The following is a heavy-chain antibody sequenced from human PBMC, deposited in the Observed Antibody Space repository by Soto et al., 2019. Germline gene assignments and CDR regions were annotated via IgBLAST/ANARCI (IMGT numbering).Heavy chain of an antibody. CDR3: ARGRVIVLRFLECFYDSRDV. J-gene: IGHJ6*02. CDR2: INHSGST. V-gene: IGHV4-34*01. Sequence: WRTMYLSCAFSGESCSGAYWTWIRQPPGKGLEWIGEINHSGSTNYNPSLKSRVTISVDTSKNQYSLKLSSVTAADTACYYGARGRVIVLRFLECFYDSRDVSGQGTTVT. CDR1: GESCSGAY. D-gene: IGHD3-3*01.